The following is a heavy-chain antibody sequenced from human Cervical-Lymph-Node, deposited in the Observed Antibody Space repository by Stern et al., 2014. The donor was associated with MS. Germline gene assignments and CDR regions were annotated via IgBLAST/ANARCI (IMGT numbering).Heavy chain of an antibody. CDR3: AKTLGRYYHDAFHL. CDR2: ITLDIGSS. J-gene: IGHJ3*01. D-gene: IGHD3-10*01. Sequence: KLVQSGGDFVPPGKSLILSCTPSGFTLDYVAMHWVLQAPAKGLEWVSGITLDIGSSAYADSVQFRLNITQDHTNNSLTLQMNSLKTEDTAFYYCAKTLGRYYHDAFHLWGHGTLVTVSS. V-gene: IGHV3-9*01. CDR1: GFTLDYVA.